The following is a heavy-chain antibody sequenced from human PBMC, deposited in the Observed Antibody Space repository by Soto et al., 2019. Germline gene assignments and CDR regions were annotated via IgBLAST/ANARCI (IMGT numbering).Heavy chain of an antibody. J-gene: IGHJ5*02. CDR3: MRLRLGGARMLNGVAP. V-gene: IGHV1-18*01. D-gene: IGHD3-16*01. CDR2: INVYNGDR. CDR1: GYIFTKYG. Sequence: QVQVVQSGPELKKPGASVKVSCKAQGYIFTKYGIGWVRQAPGHGLEWMGLINVYNGDRKVAQKLQDRVSMTTDTATHPGDMELKSLRSGETAVYYCMRLRLGGARMLNGVAPWGQGTLVTVSS.